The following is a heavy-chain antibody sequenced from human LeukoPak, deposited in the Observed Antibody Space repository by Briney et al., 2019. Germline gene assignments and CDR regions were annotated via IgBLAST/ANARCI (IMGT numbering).Heavy chain of an antibody. V-gene: IGHV3-74*01. CDR2: INSDGSST. CDR3: ARKSQRDLDY. Sequence: PGGSLRLSCPASGFTFISYWIHWVRQPPAKGLVWVSRINSDGSSTSYADSVKGRFTISRDNAKNTLYLQMNSLRAEDTAVYYCARKSQRDLDYWGQGTLVTVSS. J-gene: IGHJ4*02. CDR1: GFTFISYW. D-gene: IGHD1-1*01.